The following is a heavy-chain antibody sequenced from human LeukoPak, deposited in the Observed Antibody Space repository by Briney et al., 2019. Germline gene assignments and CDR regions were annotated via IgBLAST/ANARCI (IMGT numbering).Heavy chain of an antibody. CDR2: ITGSGGNT. CDR3: AKWGDYDVLTGYYVSDY. D-gene: IGHD3-9*01. CDR1: GYTFSNYA. Sequence: GGSLRLSCAASGYTFSNYAMSWVRQAPGKGLEWVSAITGSGGNTYYADSVKGRFTISRDNSKNTVFLQMNSLRAEDTAVYYCAKWGDYDVLTGYYVSDYWGQGTLVTVSS. V-gene: IGHV3-23*01. J-gene: IGHJ4*02.